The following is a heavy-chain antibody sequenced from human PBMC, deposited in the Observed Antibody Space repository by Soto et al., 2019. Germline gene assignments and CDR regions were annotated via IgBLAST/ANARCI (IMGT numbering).Heavy chain of an antibody. CDR3: AKDGHTFWGTRRVTNWFDP. Sequence: PSETLSLTCTVSGDSVTSGNYYWSWIRQPPGKGLEWIGHIYYSGSTNYSPSLKSRVTISLDTSNNQFSLKVTSVTAADTAVYYCAKDGHTFWGTRRVTNWFDPWGQGTLVTVSS. D-gene: IGHD3-16*01. CDR1: GDSVTSGNYY. CDR2: IYYSGST. V-gene: IGHV4-61*01. J-gene: IGHJ5*02.